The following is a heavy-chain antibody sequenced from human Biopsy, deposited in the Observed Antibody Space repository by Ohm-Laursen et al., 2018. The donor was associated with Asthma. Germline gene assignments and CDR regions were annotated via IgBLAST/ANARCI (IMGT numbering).Heavy chain of an antibody. V-gene: IGHV1-24*01. Sequence: GSVKVSCKISGYSLTDLFMHWVRQAPGQGLEWMGGHDHEEGGTVNARRFQGRVTMTEDTSTDTAYMELSSLSSDDTAVYYCASDFPKDYVRYNFQFWGQGTLVTVSS. D-gene: IGHD4-17*01. J-gene: IGHJ4*02. CDR1: GYSLTDLF. CDR3: ASDFPKDYVRYNFQF. CDR2: HDHEEGGT.